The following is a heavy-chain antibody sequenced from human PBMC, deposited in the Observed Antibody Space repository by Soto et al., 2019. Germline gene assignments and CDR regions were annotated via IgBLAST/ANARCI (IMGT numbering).Heavy chain of an antibody. CDR3: APSNGNLPLQH. J-gene: IGHJ1*01. CDR2: IYPDSGGT. Sequence: GASVKVSCKASGYTFTDYSMHWVRQAPGQGLEWMGWIYPDSGGTNYPQKFQGRVTMTRDTSIRTAFMELSSLRSDDTAVYYCAPSNGNLPLQHWGQGTLVTVSS. D-gene: IGHD2-8*01. V-gene: IGHV1-2*02. CDR1: GYTFTDYS.